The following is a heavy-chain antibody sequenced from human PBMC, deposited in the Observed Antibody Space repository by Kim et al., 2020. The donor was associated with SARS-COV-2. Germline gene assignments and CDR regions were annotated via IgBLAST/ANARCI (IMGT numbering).Heavy chain of an antibody. V-gene: IGHV3-7*03. CDR3: TKERHSSSWYRYAFDI. CDR2: VKQDGSEK. J-gene: IGHJ3*02. CDR1: GFPFNLYW. D-gene: IGHD6-13*01. Sequence: GGSLRLSCAASGFPFNLYWMSWVRQAPGKGREWVANVKQDGSEKYYVDSVKGRFTISRDYAKSSLYLQMDSVRAEDTAVYYCTKERHSSSWYRYAFDIWG.